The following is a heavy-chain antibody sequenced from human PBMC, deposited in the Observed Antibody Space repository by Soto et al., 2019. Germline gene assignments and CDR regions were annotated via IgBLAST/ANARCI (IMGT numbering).Heavy chain of an antibody. Sequence: QVQLVESGGGVVQPGRSLRLSCAASGFTFSSYAMHWVRQAPGKGLEWVAVISYDGSNKYYADSVKGRFTISRDNSKNTLYLQMNSLRAEDTAVYYCAREGWDIAAAGTSLLFDYWGQGTLVTVSS. CDR1: GFTFSSYA. J-gene: IGHJ4*02. V-gene: IGHV3-30-3*01. CDR2: ISYDGSNK. CDR3: AREGWDIAAAGTSLLFDY. D-gene: IGHD6-13*01.